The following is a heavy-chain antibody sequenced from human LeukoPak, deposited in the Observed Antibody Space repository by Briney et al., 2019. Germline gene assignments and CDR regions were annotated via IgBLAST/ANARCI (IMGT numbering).Heavy chain of an antibody. CDR1: GYSISSGYH. V-gene: IGHV4-38-2*02. CDR3: ARETKVVPGY. J-gene: IGHJ4*02. D-gene: IGHD2-2*01. CDR2: IYHTGNA. Sequence: SETLSLTCNVSGYSISSGYHWGWTRQPPGKGLEWIGAIYHTGNAFYNPSLKSRVTISMSTSKNQFSLRLTSVTAADTAVYYCARETKVVPGYWGPGTQVTVSS.